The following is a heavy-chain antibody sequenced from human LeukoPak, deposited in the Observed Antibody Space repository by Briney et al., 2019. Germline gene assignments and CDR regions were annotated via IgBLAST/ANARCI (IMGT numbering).Heavy chain of an antibody. D-gene: IGHD6-13*01. CDR1: RFTFSNYA. CDR3: ARDKPAAAGTFDY. Sequence: GGSLRLSCAASRFTFSNYAIYWVRQAPGKGLEWVAAISWDGNDKYYADSVKGRFTISRDNSKNTLYLQMNSLRAEDTAVYYCARDKPAAAGTFDYWGQGTLVTVSS. V-gene: IGHV3-30-3*01. J-gene: IGHJ4*02. CDR2: ISWDGNDK.